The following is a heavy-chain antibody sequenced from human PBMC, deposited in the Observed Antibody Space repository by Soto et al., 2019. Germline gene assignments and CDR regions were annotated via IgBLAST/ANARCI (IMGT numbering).Heavy chain of an antibody. CDR3: AKGRAPSGWYPPYYYGMDV. CDR1: GFTFSSYA. D-gene: IGHD6-19*01. J-gene: IGHJ6*02. CDR2: ISGSGGNT. V-gene: IGHV3-23*01. Sequence: EVQLLESGGGLVQPGGSLRLSCAASGFTFSSYAMSWVSQAPGKGLECVSTISGSGGNTYYADSVRGRFTISRDNSKNTLYLHINSLRAEDTAVYYCAKGRAPSGWYPPYYYGMDVWGQGTTVTVSS.